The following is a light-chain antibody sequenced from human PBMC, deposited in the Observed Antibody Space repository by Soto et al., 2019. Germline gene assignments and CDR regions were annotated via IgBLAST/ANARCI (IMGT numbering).Light chain of an antibody. J-gene: IGKJ4*01. CDR3: QQYNSYSLT. V-gene: IGKV1-5*03. CDR2: RAS. CDR1: QSISSW. Sequence: DIQMTQSPSTLSASVGDRVTITCRASQSISSWLAWYQQKPGKAPKLLIYRASSLQSGVPSGFSGSGSGTEFTLTISSLQPDDFATYYCQQYNSYSLTFGGGTKVEIK.